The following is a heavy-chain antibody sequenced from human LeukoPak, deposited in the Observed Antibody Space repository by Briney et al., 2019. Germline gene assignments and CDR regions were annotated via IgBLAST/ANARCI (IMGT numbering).Heavy chain of an antibody. J-gene: IGHJ5*02. V-gene: IGHV1-2*02. Sequence: GASVKVSCKASGYTLTGYYMHWVRQAPGQGLEWMGWINPNSGGTNYAQKFQGRVTMTRDTTNSTAYMELSRLRYDDTGVYYCVRGLGVLLRVHWFDPWGQGTLVTVSS. CDR1: GYTLTGYY. CDR2: INPNSGGT. D-gene: IGHD3-10*01. CDR3: VRGLGVLLRVHWFDP.